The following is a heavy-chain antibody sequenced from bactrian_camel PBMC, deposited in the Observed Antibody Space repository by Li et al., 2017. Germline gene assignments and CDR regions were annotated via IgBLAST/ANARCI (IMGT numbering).Heavy chain of an antibody. CDR1: GDTYSIKC. J-gene: IGHJ4*01. CDR2: IYSGTTHT. D-gene: IGHD1*01. CDR3: VRDGPPECFRVPPYSFY. V-gene: IGHV3-2*01. Sequence: VQLVESGGGSVQPGGSLRLSCDASGDTYSIKCMGWFRQAVGKDEVAGIYSGTTHTDYADSVKGRFTISQDIAKSAVYLQMDNLRPEDTAVYYCVRDGPPECFRVPPYSFYWGQGTQVTVS.